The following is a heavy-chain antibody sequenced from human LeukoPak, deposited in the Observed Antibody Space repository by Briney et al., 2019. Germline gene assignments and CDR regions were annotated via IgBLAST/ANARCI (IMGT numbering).Heavy chain of an antibody. V-gene: IGHV1-3*04. Sequence: ASVKVSCKASGYTFISYGIHWVRQAPGQRLEWMGWLNTGSGNTKYSQKFQGRVTMTRDTSTSTVYTELSSLRSEDTAVYYCARGSGWYGAFDIWGQGTMVTVSS. CDR1: GYTFISYG. CDR3: ARGSGWYGAFDI. CDR2: LNTGSGNT. J-gene: IGHJ3*02. D-gene: IGHD6-19*01.